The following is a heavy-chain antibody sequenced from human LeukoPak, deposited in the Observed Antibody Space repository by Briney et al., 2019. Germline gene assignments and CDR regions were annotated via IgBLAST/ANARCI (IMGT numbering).Heavy chain of an antibody. Sequence: SETLSLACTVSGGSINSGTFYWGWIRQPPGKGLEWIGSMYYDGSSYYNPSLKSRVTTSVDTCKNQFSLKLTSVTAADTAVYYCARVNDCSRASCFTSWFDPWGQGTLVTVSS. J-gene: IGHJ5*02. V-gene: IGHV4-39*01. CDR2: MYYDGSS. CDR1: GGSINSGTFY. CDR3: ARVNDCSRASCFTSWFDP. D-gene: IGHD2-2*02.